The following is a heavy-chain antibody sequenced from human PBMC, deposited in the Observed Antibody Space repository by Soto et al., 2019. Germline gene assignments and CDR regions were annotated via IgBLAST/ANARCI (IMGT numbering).Heavy chain of an antibody. V-gene: IGHV3-30*18. J-gene: IGHJ4*02. CDR1: GFTFSNYG. D-gene: IGHD3-22*01. CDR2: ISYDGSKK. CDR3: TKDQQQAYYFDSSAYYPHY. Sequence: GSLRLSCAASGFTFSNYGMHWVRRAPGKGLEWVAVISYDGSKKYYADSVKGRFTISRDNSKNTLYLQMNSLRAEDTAVYYCTKDQQQAYYFDSSAYYPHYWGQGTLVTVSS.